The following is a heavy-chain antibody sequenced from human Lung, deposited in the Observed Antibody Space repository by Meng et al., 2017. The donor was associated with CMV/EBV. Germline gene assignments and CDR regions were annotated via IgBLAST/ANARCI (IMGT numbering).Heavy chain of an antibody. CDR2: INPNSGGT. D-gene: IGHD3-9*01. CDR1: GYTFTGYY. J-gene: IGHJ5*02. CDR3: ARGVNYDMLTGP. Sequence: ASVKVSCKASGYTFTGYYMHWVRQAPGQGLEWMGWINPNSGGTNYAQKFQGRVTMTRDTSISTAYMELSRLRSDETAVYYCARGVNYDMLTGPWGQGTLVTVSS. V-gene: IGHV1-2*02.